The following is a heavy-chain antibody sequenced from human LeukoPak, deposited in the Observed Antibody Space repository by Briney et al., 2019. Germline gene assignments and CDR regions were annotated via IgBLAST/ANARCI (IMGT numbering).Heavy chain of an antibody. D-gene: IGHD2-2*01. J-gene: IGHJ6*02. Sequence: PGGSLRLSCAASEFTFSSYGMHWVRQAPGKGLEWVADMSYDGSSKYYVDSVKGRFTISRDNSKNTLYLQMNSLRAEDTAVYYCAKGVVRTGAGYGMDVWGQGTTVTVSS. CDR1: EFTFSSYG. V-gene: IGHV3-30*18. CDR2: MSYDGSSK. CDR3: AKGVVRTGAGYGMDV.